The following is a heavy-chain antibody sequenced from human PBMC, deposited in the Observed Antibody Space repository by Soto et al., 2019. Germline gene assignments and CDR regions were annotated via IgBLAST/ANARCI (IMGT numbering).Heavy chain of an antibody. D-gene: IGHD2-8*01. J-gene: IGHJ6*03. Sequence: ASGKVSCKASGYTFTSYCISWVRQAPGQGLEWMGWISAYNGNTNYAQKLQGRVTMTTDTSTSTAYMELRSLRSDDTAVYYCARDRDIVLMVGYYYYYYMDVWGKGTTVTVSS. CDR3: ARDRDIVLMVGYYYYYYMDV. V-gene: IGHV1-18*01. CDR2: ISAYNGNT. CDR1: GYTFTSYC.